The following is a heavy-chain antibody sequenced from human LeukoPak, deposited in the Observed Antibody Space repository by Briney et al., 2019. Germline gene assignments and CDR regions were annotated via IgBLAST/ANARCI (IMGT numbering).Heavy chain of an antibody. CDR1: GGSISSGGYY. CDR2: IYYTGTT. Sequence: SQTLSLTCTVSGGSISSGGYYWTWIRQPPEKGLEWIGYIYYTGTTNYNPSLKSRVTISVDTSKDQFSLNLSSVTAADTAVYYCARLGQRRVRGVNFPVAFDVWGQGTVVAVSS. D-gene: IGHD3-10*01. CDR3: ARLGQRRVRGVNFPVAFDV. V-gene: IGHV4-61*08. J-gene: IGHJ3*01.